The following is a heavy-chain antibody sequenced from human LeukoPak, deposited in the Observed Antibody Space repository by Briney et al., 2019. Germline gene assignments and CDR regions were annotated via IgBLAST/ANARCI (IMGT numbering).Heavy chain of an antibody. D-gene: IGHD6-13*01. J-gene: IGHJ4*02. Sequence: GGSLRLSCAASGFTFSSYGMHWVRQAPGKGPEWVAVISYDGSNKYYADSVKGRFTISRDNSKNTLYLQMNSLRAEDTAVYYCAKDSGSSSWYGLDYWGQGTLVTISS. CDR1: GFTFSSYG. V-gene: IGHV3-30*18. CDR3: AKDSGSSSWYGLDY. CDR2: ISYDGSNK.